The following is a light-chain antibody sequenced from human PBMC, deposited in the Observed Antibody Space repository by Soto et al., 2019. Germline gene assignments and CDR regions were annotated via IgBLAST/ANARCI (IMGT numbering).Light chain of an antibody. CDR3: QQYNNWRT. CDR1: QSVSSN. J-gene: IGKJ1*01. Sequence: EIVMTQSPATLSVSPGERATLSCRASQSVSSNLAWYQQKPGQAPRLLIYGASTRATGIPARFSGSGSGTDFPLTSSRVPSEDVADYYCQQYNNWRTFGQGTKVEIK. V-gene: IGKV3-15*01. CDR2: GAS.